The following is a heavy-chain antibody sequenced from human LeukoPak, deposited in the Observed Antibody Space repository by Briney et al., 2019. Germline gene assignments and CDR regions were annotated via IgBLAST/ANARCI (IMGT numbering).Heavy chain of an antibody. Sequence: GGSLRLSCAAPGFTFSNAWMSWVRQAPGKGLEWVGRIKSKTDGGTTDYAAPVKGRFTISRDDSKNTLYLQMNSLKTEDTAVYYCTVRGETTVTTVDYWGQGTLVTVSS. CDR3: TVRGETTVTTVDY. V-gene: IGHV3-15*01. CDR1: GFTFSNAW. CDR2: IKSKTDGGTT. D-gene: IGHD4-17*01. J-gene: IGHJ4*02.